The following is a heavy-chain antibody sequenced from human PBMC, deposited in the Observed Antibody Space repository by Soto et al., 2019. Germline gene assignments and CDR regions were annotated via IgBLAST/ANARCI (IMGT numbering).Heavy chain of an antibody. D-gene: IGHD6-25*01. CDR1: GGSISSVGHY. Sequence: SETLSLTCSVSGGSISSVGHYWTWIRQQPGKGLEWIGYIYYSGSTDYNPSLKSRVTISVDRSKNQLSLNLSSVTAADTAIYYCARESGGYDSSTRYGLDVWGQGTTVTVSS. V-gene: IGHV4-31*03. J-gene: IGHJ6*02. CDR3: ARESGGYDSSTRYGLDV. CDR2: IYYSGST.